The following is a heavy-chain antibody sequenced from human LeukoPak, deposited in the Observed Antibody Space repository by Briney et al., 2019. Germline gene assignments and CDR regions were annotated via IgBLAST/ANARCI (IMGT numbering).Heavy chain of an antibody. CDR3: ARVLKALKPNWFDP. CDR1: GYTFTSYD. D-gene: IGHD4/OR15-4a*01. CDR2: MNPNSGNT. Sequence: ASVKVSCKASGYTFTSYDINWVRQATGQVLEWMGWMNPNSGNTGYAQKFQGRVTMTRNTSISTAYMELSSLRSEDTAVYYCARVLKALKPNWFDPWGQGTLVTVSS. J-gene: IGHJ5*02. V-gene: IGHV1-8*01.